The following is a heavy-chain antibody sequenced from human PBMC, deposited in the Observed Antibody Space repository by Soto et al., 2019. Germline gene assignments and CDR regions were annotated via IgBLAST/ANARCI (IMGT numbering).Heavy chain of an antibody. D-gene: IGHD3-3*01. V-gene: IGHV3-30*18. J-gene: IGHJ6*02. CDR2: ISYDGSNK. CDR1: GFTFSSYG. Sequence: PGGSLRLSCAASGFTFSSYGMHWVRQAPGKGLEWVAVISYDGSNKYYADSVKGRFTISRDNSKNTLYLQMNSLRAEDTAVYYCAKGATKYYDFWSGYLDYYYYYGMDVWGQGTTVTVLL. CDR3: AKGATKYYDFWSGYLDYYYYYGMDV.